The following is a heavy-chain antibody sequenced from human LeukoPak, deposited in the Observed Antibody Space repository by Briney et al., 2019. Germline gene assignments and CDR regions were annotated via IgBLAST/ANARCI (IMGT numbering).Heavy chain of an antibody. CDR2: INHNGST. V-gene: IGHV4-34*01. Sequence: SETLSLTCAVYGGSFSGYYWSWVRQPPGKGLEWIGEINHNGSTNYNPSLKSRVTISVDTSKNQFSLKLSSVTAADTAVYYCARGPRYCSGGSCYCYYMDVWGKGTTVTVSS. D-gene: IGHD2-15*01. J-gene: IGHJ6*03. CDR3: ARGPRYCSGGSCYCYYMDV. CDR1: GGSFSGYY.